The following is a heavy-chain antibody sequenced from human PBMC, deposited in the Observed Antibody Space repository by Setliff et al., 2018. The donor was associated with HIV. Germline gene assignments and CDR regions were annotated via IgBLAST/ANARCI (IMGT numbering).Heavy chain of an antibody. CDR1: GFTLDDYA. Sequence: GGSLRLSCAASGFTLDDYAMHWVRQAPGKGLEWVSGISWNSGSIGYADSVKGRFTISRDNAKNTLLLQMNSLRAEDTAVYYCARGGSMGAFDVWGQGTMVTVSS. CDR3: ARGGSMGAFDV. D-gene: IGHD1-26*01. CDR2: ISWNSGSI. J-gene: IGHJ3*01. V-gene: IGHV3-9*01.